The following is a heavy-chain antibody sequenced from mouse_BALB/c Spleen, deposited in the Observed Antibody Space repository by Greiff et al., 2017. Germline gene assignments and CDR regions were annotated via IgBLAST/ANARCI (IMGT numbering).Heavy chain of an antibody. D-gene: IGHD3-3*01. Sequence: EVMLVESGGGLVKLGGSLKLSCAASGFTFSSYYMSWVRQTPEKRLELVAAINSNGGSTYYPDTVKGRFTISRDNAKNTLYLQMSSLKSEDTALYYCARGASSGCFDYWGQGTTLTVSS. CDR2: INSNGGST. J-gene: IGHJ2*01. V-gene: IGHV5-6-2*01. CDR3: ARGASSGCFDY. CDR1: GFTFSSYY.